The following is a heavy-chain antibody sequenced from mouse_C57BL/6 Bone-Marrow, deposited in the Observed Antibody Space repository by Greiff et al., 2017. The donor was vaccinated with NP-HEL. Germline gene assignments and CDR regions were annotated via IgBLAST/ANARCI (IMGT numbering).Heavy chain of an antibody. CDR2: IDPSDSYT. CDR3: ARGATVVATRYFDG. V-gene: IGHV1-69*01. D-gene: IGHD1-1*01. J-gene: IGHJ1*03. Sequence: QVQLKQPGAELVMPGASVKLSCKASGYTFTSYWMHWVKQRPGQGLEWIGEIDPSDSYTNYNQKFKGKSTLTVDKSSSTASMQLSSLTSEESAVYYGARGATVVATRYFDGWGTGTTVTVSS. CDR1: GYTFTSYW.